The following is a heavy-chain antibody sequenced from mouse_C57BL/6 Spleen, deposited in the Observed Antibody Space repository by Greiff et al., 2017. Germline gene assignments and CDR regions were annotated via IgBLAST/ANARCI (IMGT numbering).Heavy chain of an antibody. Sequence: QVQLKQSGAELVRPGTSVKMSCKASGYTFTNYWIGWAKQRPGHGLEWIGDIYPGGGYTNYNEKFKGKATLTADKSSSTAYMQFSSLTSEDSASYYWARGGGNYVWYFDVWGTGTTVTVSS. CDR2: IYPGGGYT. CDR1: GYTFTNYW. D-gene: IGHD2-1*01. CDR3: ARGGGNYVWYFDV. V-gene: IGHV1-63*01. J-gene: IGHJ1*03.